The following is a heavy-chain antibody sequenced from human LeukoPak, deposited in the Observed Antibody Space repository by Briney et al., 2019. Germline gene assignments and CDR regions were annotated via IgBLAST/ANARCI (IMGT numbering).Heavy chain of an antibody. CDR2: IKPDGSET. J-gene: IGHJ6*02. D-gene: IGHD3-3*01. CDR3: ARTLRFFRFLDV. V-gene: IGHV3-7*03. CDR1: GFTFSDQY. Sequence: GGSLRLSCAASGFTFSDQYIDWVRQAPEKGLEWVANIKPDGSETYSVDSVKGRFTISRDNAKNSLYLQMNSLRAEDTAVYYCARTLRFFRFLDVWGQGTTATVSS.